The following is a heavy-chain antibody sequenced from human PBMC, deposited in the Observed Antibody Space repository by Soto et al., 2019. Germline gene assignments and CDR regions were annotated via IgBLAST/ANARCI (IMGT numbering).Heavy chain of an antibody. D-gene: IGHD3-10*01. CDR1: GFTFSSYA. CDR3: AKEKSPYGGSGDGMDV. Sequence: EVQLLESGGGLVQPGGSLRLSCAASGFTFSSYAMRWVRQAPGKGLEWVSAISGSGGSTYYADSVKGRFTISRDNSKNQLYLQMNSLRAEDTAVYYWAKEKSPYGGSGDGMDVWGQGTTVTVSS. V-gene: IGHV3-23*01. J-gene: IGHJ6*02. CDR2: ISGSGGST.